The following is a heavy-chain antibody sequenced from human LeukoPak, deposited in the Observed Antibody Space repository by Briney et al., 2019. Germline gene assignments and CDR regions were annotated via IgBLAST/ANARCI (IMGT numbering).Heavy chain of an antibody. J-gene: IGHJ4*02. V-gene: IGHV3-9*01. D-gene: IGHD3-16*01. CDR3: TKDLVLGGTTGFDY. CDR2: INWNRGSI. CDR1: GFTFDDDT. Sequence: PVGSLRLSCAPSGFTFDDDTMHWVWQAPGNSLEWVSGINWNRGSIGYADSVKGRFTISRDNAKNSLYLQMNSLRAEDTALYYCTKDLVLGGTTGFDYWGQGTLVTVSS.